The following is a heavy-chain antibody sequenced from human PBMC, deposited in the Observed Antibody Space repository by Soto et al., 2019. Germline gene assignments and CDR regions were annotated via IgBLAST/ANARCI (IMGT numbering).Heavy chain of an antibody. D-gene: IGHD4-17*01. V-gene: IGHV3-23*01. CDR1: GFTFSSYA. J-gene: IGHJ4*02. CDR2: ISGNGAST. CDR3: AVPTTVTTILLGR. Sequence: PGGSLRLSCAASGFTFSSYAMTWVRQAPGKGLEWVSSISGNGASTSYTDSVKGRLTISRDNSKNTLYLQMNSLRAADTAIYYCAVPTTVTTILLGRWGQGTLVTVSS.